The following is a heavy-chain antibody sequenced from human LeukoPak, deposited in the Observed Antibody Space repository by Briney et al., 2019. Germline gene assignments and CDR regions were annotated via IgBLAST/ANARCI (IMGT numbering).Heavy chain of an antibody. J-gene: IGHJ5*02. CDR3: ARESRIVGARWFDP. V-gene: IGHV3-66*01. D-gene: IGHD1-26*01. CDR2: IYSGGST. CDR1: GFTVSSNY. Sequence: GGSLRLSCAASGFTVSSNYMSWVRQAPGKGLEWVSVIYSGGSTHYAESVKGRVIISRDNSKNTLYLQMNRLRVEDTAVYYCARESRIVGARWFDPWGQGTLVTVSS.